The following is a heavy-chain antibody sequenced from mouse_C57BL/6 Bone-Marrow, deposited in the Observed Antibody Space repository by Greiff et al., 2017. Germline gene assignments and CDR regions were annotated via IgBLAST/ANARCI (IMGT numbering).Heavy chain of an antibody. J-gene: IGHJ3*01. CDR3: ARDDSSSAWFAY. CDR2: INPSNGGT. D-gene: IGHD2-12*01. Sequence: QVQLQQPGTELVKPGASVKLSCKASGYTFTSYCMHWVKQRPGQGLEWIGNINPSNGGTNYNEKFKSKATLTVDKSSSTAYMQLSSLTSEDSAVYYCARDDSSSAWFAYWGQGTLVTVSA. CDR1: GYTFTSYC. V-gene: IGHV1-53*01.